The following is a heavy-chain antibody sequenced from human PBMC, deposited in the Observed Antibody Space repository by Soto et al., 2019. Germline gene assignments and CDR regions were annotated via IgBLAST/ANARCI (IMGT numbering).Heavy chain of an antibody. CDR1: GVSISSYY. J-gene: IGHJ5*02. V-gene: IGHV4-59*01. D-gene: IGHD5-12*01. Sequence: SETLSLTCTVSGVSISSYYWNWIRQPPGKGLEWIGYIYYSGSTNYNPSLKSRVTISVDTSKNQFSLKLSSVTAADTAVYYCARSGYDWNWFDPWGQGTLVTVSS. CDR2: IYYSGST. CDR3: ARSGYDWNWFDP.